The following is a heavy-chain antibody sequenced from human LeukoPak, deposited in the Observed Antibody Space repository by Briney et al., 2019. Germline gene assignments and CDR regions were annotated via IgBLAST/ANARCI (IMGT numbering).Heavy chain of an antibody. CDR2: ISGSGSST. CDR1: GFTFSSYA. CDR3: AKFGILYQLLMGYFDY. V-gene: IGHV3-23*01. Sequence: GSLRLSCAASGFTFSSYAMSWVRQAPGKGLEWVSAISGSGSSTYYADSVKGWFTISRDNSKNTLYLQMNSLRAEDTAVYYCAKFGILYQLLMGYFDYWGQGTLVTVSS. J-gene: IGHJ4*02. D-gene: IGHD2-2*01.